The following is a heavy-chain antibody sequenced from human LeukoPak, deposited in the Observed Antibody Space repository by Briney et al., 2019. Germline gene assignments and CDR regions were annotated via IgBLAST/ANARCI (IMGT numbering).Heavy chain of an antibody. CDR3: ATIGVVPAANTYGMDV. V-gene: IGHV1-2*06. Sequence: SVKVSCKASGYTFTGYYMHWVRQAPGQGLEWMGRINPNSGGTNYAQKFQGRVTMTRDTSISTACMELSRLRSDDTAVYYCATIGVVPAANTYGMDVWGQGTTVTVSS. J-gene: IGHJ6*02. CDR1: GYTFTGYY. D-gene: IGHD2-2*01. CDR2: INPNSGGT.